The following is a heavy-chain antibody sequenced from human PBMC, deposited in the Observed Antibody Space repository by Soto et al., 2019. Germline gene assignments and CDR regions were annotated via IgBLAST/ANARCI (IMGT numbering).Heavy chain of an antibody. CDR3: ARVGFWSGFWFDP. CDR1: GGSISSYY. J-gene: IGHJ5*02. D-gene: IGHD3-3*01. CDR2: IYYSGST. Sequence: LSLTFTVSGGSISSYYWSWIRQPPGKGLEWIGYIYYSGSTNYNPSLKSRVTISVDTSKNQFSLKLSSVTAADTAVYYCARVGFWSGFWFDPWGQGTLVTVSS. V-gene: IGHV4-59*01.